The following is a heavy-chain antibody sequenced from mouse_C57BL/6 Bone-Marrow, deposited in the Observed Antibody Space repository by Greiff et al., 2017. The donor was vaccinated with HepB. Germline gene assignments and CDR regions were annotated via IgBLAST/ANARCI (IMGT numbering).Heavy chain of an antibody. V-gene: IGHV1-69*01. CDR2: IDPSDSYT. Sequence: QVQLQQPGAELVMPGASVKLSCKASGYTFTSYWMHWVKQRPGQGLEWIGEIDPSDSYTNYNQKFKGKSTLTVDKSSSTAYMQLSSLTSEDSAVYYCAGEGYDFDYWGQGTTLTVSS. J-gene: IGHJ2*01. CDR1: GYTFTSYW. CDR3: AGEGYDFDY. D-gene: IGHD2-2*01.